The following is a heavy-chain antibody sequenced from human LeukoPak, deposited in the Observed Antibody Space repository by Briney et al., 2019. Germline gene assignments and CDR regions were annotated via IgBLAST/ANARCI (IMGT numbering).Heavy chain of an antibody. CDR3: AREYRFSGGWYTWFDS. V-gene: IGHV3-33*01. CDR1: GFTFSSYG. Sequence: PGGSLRLSCAASGFTFSSYGMHWVRQAPGKGLEWVAVIWYDGSNKYYADSVKGRFTISRDNSKNTLYLQMNSLRAEDTAVYYCAREYRFSGGWYTWFDSWGQGTLVTVSS. CDR2: IWYDGSNK. J-gene: IGHJ5*01. D-gene: IGHD6-19*01.